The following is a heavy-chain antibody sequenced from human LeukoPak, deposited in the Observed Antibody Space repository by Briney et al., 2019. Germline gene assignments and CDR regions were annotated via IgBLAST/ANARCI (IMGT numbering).Heavy chain of an antibody. V-gene: IGHV3-72*01. CDR1: GFTLSDAW. Sequence: GGSLRLSCAASGFTLSDAWMNWVRQAPGKGLEWCGRTKNKGNSYTREYAASVKGRFTISRDDSKNSLYLQMNSLKTEDTAVYYCVAMIREVGYWGQGTLVTVSS. CDR2: TKNKGNSYTR. D-gene: IGHD3-10*01. J-gene: IGHJ4*02. CDR3: VAMIREVGY.